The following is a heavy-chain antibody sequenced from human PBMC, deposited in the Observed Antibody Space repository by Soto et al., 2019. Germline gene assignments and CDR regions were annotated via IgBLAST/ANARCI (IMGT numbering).Heavy chain of an antibody. CDR2: IRSKASGGTT. D-gene: IGHD6-6*01. Sequence: EVQLVESGGGLVEPGRSLRLSCTASGFTFGDYAMSWFRQAPGKGLEWVSFIRSKASGGTTEDAASVKGRFTVSRDDSKNIAYLEMNSLKTEDTAVYYCSRQQLVAWYFDLWGRGTLVTVSS. CDR3: SRQQLVAWYFDL. CDR1: GFTFGDYA. V-gene: IGHV3-49*03. J-gene: IGHJ2*01.